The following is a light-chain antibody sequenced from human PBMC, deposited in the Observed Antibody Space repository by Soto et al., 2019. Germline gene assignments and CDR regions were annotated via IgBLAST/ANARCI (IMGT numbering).Light chain of an antibody. CDR1: QSVSSN. V-gene: IGKV3-20*01. Sequence: PGAIVTLSCRASQSVSSNLAWYQQKPGQTPRLLIYGASTRATGVPPRFSGSRSGTDFTLTISRLEPEDFAVYYCQQYGSSPLTFGGGTKVDI. J-gene: IGKJ4*01. CDR2: GAS. CDR3: QQYGSSPLT.